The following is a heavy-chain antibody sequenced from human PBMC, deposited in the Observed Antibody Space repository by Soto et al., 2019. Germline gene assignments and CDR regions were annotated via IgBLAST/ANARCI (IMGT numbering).Heavy chain of an antibody. V-gene: IGHV1-69*01. CDR1: GGTFGSYA. CDR3: PRSQGSSTSLEIYYYYYYGMDV. D-gene: IGHD2-2*01. J-gene: IGHJ6*02. CDR2: IIPIPGTA. Sequence: QVQLVQSGAEVKKPGSSVKVSCKASGGTFGSYAISWVRQAPGQGLEWMGGIIPIPGTANYAQKFQGRVTIAADESTSTAYMELSSLRSEATAVYYCPRSQGSSTSLEIYYYYYYGMDVWGQGTTVTVSS.